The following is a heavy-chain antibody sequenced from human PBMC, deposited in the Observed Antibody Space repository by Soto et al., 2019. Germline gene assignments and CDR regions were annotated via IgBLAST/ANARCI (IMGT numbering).Heavy chain of an antibody. J-gene: IGHJ4*02. CDR3: ARGTPCSGSSCYVGELDY. V-gene: IGHV1-18*01. Sequence: ASVKVSCKASGYTFTNYGFSWVRQAPGQGLEWMGWISAHNANTNYAQKLQGRVTMTTDTSTSTAYMELRSLRSDDTAVYYCARGTPCSGSSCYVGELDYWGQGTLVTV. D-gene: IGHD2-2*01. CDR1: GYTFTNYG. CDR2: ISAHNANT.